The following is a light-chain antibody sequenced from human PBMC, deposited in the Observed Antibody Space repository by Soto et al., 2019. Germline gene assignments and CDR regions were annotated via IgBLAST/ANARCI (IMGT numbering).Light chain of an antibody. V-gene: IGKV3-20*01. Sequence: VLTQSPDTLSLSPGERATLSCRASQSVGSSSVGWYQQKPGQAPRLVIFDISNRVTGSPDRFSGSGAGAHCTLTISSLEPEDFAVYYCQLYSRSPRQLTFGHGTQLEIK. CDR1: QSVGSSS. CDR3: QLYSRSPRQLT. CDR2: DIS. J-gene: IGKJ5*01.